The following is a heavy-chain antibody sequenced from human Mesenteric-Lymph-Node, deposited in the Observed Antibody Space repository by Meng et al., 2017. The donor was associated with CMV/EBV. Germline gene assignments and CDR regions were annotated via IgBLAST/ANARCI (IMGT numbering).Heavy chain of an antibody. V-gene: IGHV3-74*01. Sequence: GGSLRLSCTVSGFSFRSYWMLWVRQVPGKGLVWVSYINSDGSTTTYADSVRGRFTISRDNVKNTLYLQMNSLRAKDTAVYYCTRDPFSCCGDCFSVQNSGWGQGTLVTVSS. CDR3: TRDPFSCCGDCFSVQNSG. D-gene: IGHD2-21*01. CDR2: INSDGSTT. CDR1: GFSFRSYW. J-gene: IGHJ4*02.